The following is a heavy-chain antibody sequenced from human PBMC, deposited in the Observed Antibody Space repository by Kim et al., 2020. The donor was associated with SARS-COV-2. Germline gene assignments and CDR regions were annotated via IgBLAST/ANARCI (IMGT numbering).Heavy chain of an antibody. Sequence: ADSVKGRFTISRDNSKNTLYLQMNSLRAEDTAVYYCAKDRAIAAAGYFDYWGQGTLVTVSS. J-gene: IGHJ4*02. CDR3: AKDRAIAAAGYFDY. V-gene: IGHV3-30*02. D-gene: IGHD6-13*01.